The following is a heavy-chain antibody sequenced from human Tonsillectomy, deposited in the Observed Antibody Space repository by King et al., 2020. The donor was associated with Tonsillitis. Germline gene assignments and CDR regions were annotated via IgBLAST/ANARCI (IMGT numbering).Heavy chain of an antibody. J-gene: IGHJ4*02. CDR2: INPYGFTT. Sequence: QLVQSGAEVKKPGASVKVSCKASGYTFTTYDIHWVRQAPGQGLEWMGIINPYGFTTTYSQKFQGRVTMTSDTSTSTGYMELSSLRSNDTAVYYCARNAAAASDLDYWGQGTLVTVSS. CDR1: GYTFTTYD. D-gene: IGHD6-13*01. V-gene: IGHV1-46*03. CDR3: ARNAAAASDLDY.